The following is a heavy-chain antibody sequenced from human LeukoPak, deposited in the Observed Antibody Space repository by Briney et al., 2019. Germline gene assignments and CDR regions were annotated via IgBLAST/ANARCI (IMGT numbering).Heavy chain of an antibody. J-gene: IGHJ4*02. CDR3: AKLRRTVVPAPIDY. CDR1: GFTFDDYG. CDR2: INWNGGST. V-gene: IGHV3-20*04. D-gene: IGHD2-2*01. Sequence: PGGSLRLSCAASGFTFDDYGMSWVRQVPGKGLEWVSGINWNGGSTGYADSVKGRFTISRDNSKNTLYLQMNSLRAEDTAVYYCAKLRRTVVPAPIDYWGQGTLVTVSS.